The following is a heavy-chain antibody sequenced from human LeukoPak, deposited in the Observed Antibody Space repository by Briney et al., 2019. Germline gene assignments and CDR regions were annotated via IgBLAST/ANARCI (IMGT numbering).Heavy chain of an antibody. CDR1: GFTFSSYA. CDR2: ISGSGGST. V-gene: IGHV3-23*01. CDR3: AKDSSSWYDNWFDP. Sequence: PGGSLRLSCAASGFTFSSYAMSWVRQAPGKGLEWVSAISGSGGSTYYADSVKGRFTISRGNSKNTLYLQMNSLRAEDTAVYYCAKDSSSWYDNWFDPWGQGTLVTVSS. J-gene: IGHJ5*02. D-gene: IGHD6-13*01.